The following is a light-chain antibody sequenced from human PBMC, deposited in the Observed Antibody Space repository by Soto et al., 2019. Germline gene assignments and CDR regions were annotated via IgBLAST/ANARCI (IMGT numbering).Light chain of an antibody. Sequence: AIQMTQSPSSLSASVGDRVTITCRASQGSRNDLGWYQQKPGKAPMLLIYAASSLQSGVQSRFSGSGSGTDFTLTISSLQPEDFATYYCLQDYNYPWTFGQGTKVEIK. J-gene: IGKJ1*01. CDR2: AAS. CDR3: LQDYNYPWT. V-gene: IGKV1-6*01. CDR1: QGSRND.